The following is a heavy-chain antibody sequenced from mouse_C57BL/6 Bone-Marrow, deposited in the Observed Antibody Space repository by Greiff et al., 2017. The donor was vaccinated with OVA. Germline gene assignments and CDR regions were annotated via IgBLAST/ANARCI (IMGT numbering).Heavy chain of an antibody. D-gene: IGHD2-5*01. CDR3: TRGYSNYYAMDY. V-gene: IGHV1-15*01. Sequence: QVQLQQSGAELMRPGASVTLSCKASGYTFTDYEMHWVKQTPVHGLEWIGAIDPETGGTAYNQKFKVKAILTADKSSSTAYMELRSLTSEDSAVYYCTRGYSNYYAMDYWGQGTSVTVSS. J-gene: IGHJ4*01. CDR2: IDPETGGT. CDR1: GYTFTDYE.